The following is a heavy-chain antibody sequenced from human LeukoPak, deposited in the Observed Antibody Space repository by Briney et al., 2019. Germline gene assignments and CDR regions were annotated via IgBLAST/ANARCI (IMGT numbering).Heavy chain of an antibody. Sequence: SETLCLTCAVSGGPFSGYFWSWIRQSSGKGLEWIGEIHNSGTTNYNPYLNSRVTISEDTSKNQFYLNLSSVTAADTAVYYCARRYYYNLGSFPFDFWGQGTLVTVSS. V-gene: IGHV4-34*01. D-gene: IGHD3-10*01. CDR2: IHNSGTT. CDR1: GGPFSGYF. J-gene: IGHJ4*02. CDR3: ARRYYYNLGSFPFDF.